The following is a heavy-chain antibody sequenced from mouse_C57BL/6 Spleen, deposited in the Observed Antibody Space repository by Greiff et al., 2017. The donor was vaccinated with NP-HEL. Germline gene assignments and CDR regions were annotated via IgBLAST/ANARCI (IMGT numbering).Heavy chain of an antibody. D-gene: IGHD1-1*01. CDR1: GYTFTSYW. CDR3: ARDYGSSYWYFDV. V-gene: IGHV1-64*01. CDR2: IHPNSGST. J-gene: IGHJ1*03. Sequence: QVQLQQPGAELVKPGDSVKLSCKASGYTFTSYWMHWVKQRPGQGLEWIGMIHPNSGSTNYNEKFKSKATLTVDKSSSTAYMQLSSLTSEDSAVYYCARDYGSSYWYFDVWGTGTTVTVSS.